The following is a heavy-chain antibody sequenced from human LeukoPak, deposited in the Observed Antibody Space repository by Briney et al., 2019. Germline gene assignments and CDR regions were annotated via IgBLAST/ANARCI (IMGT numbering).Heavy chain of an antibody. CDR3: ARGWLAPGFDY. Sequence: ASVKVSCKASGYTFTSLYMHWVRQAPGQGLEWMGIITPSGGSTSYAQKFQGRVTMTRDTSTSTVYMELSSLGSEDTAVYYCARGWLAPGFDYWGQGTLVTVSS. CDR1: GYTFTSLY. J-gene: IGHJ4*02. D-gene: IGHD6-19*01. CDR2: ITPSGGST. V-gene: IGHV1-46*01.